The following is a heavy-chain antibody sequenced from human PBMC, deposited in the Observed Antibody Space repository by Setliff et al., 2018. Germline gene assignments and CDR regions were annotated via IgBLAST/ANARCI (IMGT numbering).Heavy chain of an antibody. CDR2: IDKSGSTK. D-gene: IGHD3-9*01. J-gene: IGHJ4*02. CDR3: ARVVPFRYDILTGPIDY. CDR1: GFTFSDYY. Sequence: GGSLRLSCAASGFTFSDYYMSWIRQAPGKGLEWISYIDKSGSTKYYTDSVKGRFTISRDNAKNSVSLQMNSLSVEDTAVYYCARVVPFRYDILTGPIDYWGQGTLVTVSS. V-gene: IGHV3-11*01.